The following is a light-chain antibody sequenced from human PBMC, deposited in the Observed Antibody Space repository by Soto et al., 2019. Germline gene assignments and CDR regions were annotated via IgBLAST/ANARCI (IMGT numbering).Light chain of an antibody. CDR3: SSYAGRNNLL. Sequence: QSALTQPPSASGSPGQSVTISCTGTSSDVGGYNYVSWYQQHPGKAPKLMIYEVSKRPSGVPDRFSGSQSGNTASLTVSGLQAEYEADYSCSSYAGRNNLLFGGGTKLTVL. J-gene: IGLJ2*01. V-gene: IGLV2-8*01. CDR2: EVS. CDR1: SSDVGGYNY.